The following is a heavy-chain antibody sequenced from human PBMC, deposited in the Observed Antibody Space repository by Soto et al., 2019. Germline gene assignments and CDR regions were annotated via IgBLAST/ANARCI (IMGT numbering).Heavy chain of an antibody. CDR2: IYYSGST. Sequence: TLSLTCTVSGGSISSGGYYWSWIRQHPGKGLEWIGYIYYSGSTYYNPSLKSRVTISVDTSKNQFSLKLSSVTAEDTAVYYCAKDLDDFWSVDYYMDVWGKGTTVTVSS. CDR3: AKDLDDFWSVDYYMDV. V-gene: IGHV4-31*03. D-gene: IGHD3-3*01. J-gene: IGHJ6*03. CDR1: GGSISSGGYY.